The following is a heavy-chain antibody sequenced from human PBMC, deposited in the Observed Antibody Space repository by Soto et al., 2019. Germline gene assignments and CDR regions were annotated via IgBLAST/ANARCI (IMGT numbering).Heavy chain of an antibody. CDR3: ASARVFSTWQYAFHFLY. D-gene: IGHD2-8*01. J-gene: IGHJ4*02. Sequence: GGSLRISCAASGFTFSSYAMHWVRQAPGKGLEWVAVISYDVNNKYYADSVKGRFTISRDNSKSTLYLQMNSLGPEDTALYFCASARVFSTWQYAFHFLYWCPTPLVTV. V-gene: IGHV3-30-3*01. CDR2: ISYDVNNK. CDR1: GFTFSSYA.